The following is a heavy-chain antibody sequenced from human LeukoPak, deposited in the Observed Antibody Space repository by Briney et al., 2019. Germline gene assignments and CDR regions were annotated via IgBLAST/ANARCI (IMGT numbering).Heavy chain of an antibody. CDR2: INHSGST. V-gene: IGHV4-34*01. Sequence: PSETLSLTCAVYGGSFSGYYWSWIRQPPGKGLEWNGEINHSGSTNYNPSLKSRVTISVDTSKNQFSLKLSSVTAADTAVYYCARMGSYSSSWYYDYWGQGTLVTVSS. CDR1: GGSFSGYY. D-gene: IGHD6-13*01. CDR3: ARMGSYSSSWYYDY. J-gene: IGHJ4*02.